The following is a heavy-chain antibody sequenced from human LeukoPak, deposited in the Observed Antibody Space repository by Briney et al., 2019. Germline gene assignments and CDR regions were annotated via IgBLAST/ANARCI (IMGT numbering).Heavy chain of an antibody. CDR3: ARGGYSSSWYSYMDV. CDR2: INQDGGEK. CDR1: GFIFSDYW. D-gene: IGHD6-13*01. V-gene: IGHV3-7*01. J-gene: IGHJ6*03. Sequence: PGGCLRLSCAGSGFIFSDYWMNWVRQAPGKGLEWVANINQDGGEKFYVDSMKGRFTISRDNAKTTLYLQMDSLRVEDTAVYYCARGGYSSSWYSYMDVWGKGTTVTVSS.